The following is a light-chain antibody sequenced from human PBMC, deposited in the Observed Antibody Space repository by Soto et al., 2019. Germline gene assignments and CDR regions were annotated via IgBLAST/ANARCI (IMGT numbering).Light chain of an antibody. CDR2: DVS. Sequence: QSVLTQPASVSGSPGQSITISCTGTSSDVGGYNYVSWYQQHPGKAPKPMIYDVSNRPSGVSNRFSGSKSGNMASLTISGLQAEDEADYYCSSYTTSTARVFGGGTKVTVL. CDR3: SSYTTSTARV. J-gene: IGLJ2*01. CDR1: SSDVGGYNY. V-gene: IGLV2-14*01.